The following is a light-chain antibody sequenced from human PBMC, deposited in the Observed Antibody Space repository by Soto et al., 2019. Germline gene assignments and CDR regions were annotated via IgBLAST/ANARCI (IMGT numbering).Light chain of an antibody. CDR1: QSVSSSY. Sequence: IVLTQSPGTLSLSPGERATLYGRASQSVSSSYLAWYQQKPGQAPRLLIYGESSRATGIPDRFSGSGSGTDFTLTISRLEPEDFAVYYCPQYGSSLLVGPVTKVDIK. CDR3: PQYGSSLL. J-gene: IGKJ3*01. CDR2: GES. V-gene: IGKV3-20*01.